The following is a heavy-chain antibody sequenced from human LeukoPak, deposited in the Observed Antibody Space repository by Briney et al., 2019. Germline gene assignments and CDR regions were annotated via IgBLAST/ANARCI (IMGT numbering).Heavy chain of an antibody. J-gene: IGHJ4*02. V-gene: IGHV1-69*06. CDR3: AIEGDYDSSGYYRPFDY. CDR1: GGTFSSYA. Sequence: ASVKVSCKASGGTFSSYAISWVRQAPGQGLEWMGGIIPIFGTANYAQKFQGRVTITADKSTSTAYMELSSLRSEDTAVYYCAIEGDYDSSGYYRPFDYWGQGTLVTVSS. D-gene: IGHD3-22*01. CDR2: IIPIFGTA.